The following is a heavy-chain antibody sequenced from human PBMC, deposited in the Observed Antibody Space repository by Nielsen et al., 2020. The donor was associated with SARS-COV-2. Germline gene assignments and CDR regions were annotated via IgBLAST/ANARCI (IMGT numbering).Heavy chain of an antibody. CDR1: GFTFSSYG. Sequence: LSLTCAASGFTFSSYGMHWVRQAPGKGLEWVAVIWYDGSNKYYADSVKGRFTISRDNSKNTLYLQMNSLRAEDTAVYYCARMGIDSGSYSDYWGQGTLVTVSS. J-gene: IGHJ4*02. CDR2: IWYDGSNK. CDR3: ARMGIDSGSYSDY. D-gene: IGHD1-26*01. V-gene: IGHV3-33*08.